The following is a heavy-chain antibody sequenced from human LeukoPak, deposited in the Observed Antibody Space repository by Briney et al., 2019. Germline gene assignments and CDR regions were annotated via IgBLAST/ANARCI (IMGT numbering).Heavy chain of an antibody. CDR2: IYYSGST. CDR1: GGSISSYY. CDR3: ARGIGVYSVDIVATSNFDY. D-gene: IGHD5-12*01. J-gene: IGHJ4*02. V-gene: IGHV4-59*01. Sequence: SVTLSLTCTVSGGSISSYYWSWIRQPPGKGLEWIGYIYYSGSTNYNPSLKSRVTISVDTSKNQFSLKLSSVTAADTAVYYCARGIGVYSVDIVATSNFDYWGQGTLVTVSS.